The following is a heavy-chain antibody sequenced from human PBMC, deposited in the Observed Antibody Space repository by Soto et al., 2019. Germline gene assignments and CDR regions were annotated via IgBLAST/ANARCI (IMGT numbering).Heavy chain of an antibody. CDR2: INPNSGGT. J-gene: IGHJ6*02. V-gene: IGHV1-2*02. Sequence: ASVKVSCKASGYTFTGYYMHWVRQAPGQGLEWMGWINPNSGGTNYAQKFQGRVTMTRDTSISTAYMELSRLRSDDTAVYYCARGSGYGAYYYYGMDVWRQGTTVTVSS. CDR3: ARGSGYGAYYYYGMDV. CDR1: GYTFTGYY. D-gene: IGHD5-12*01.